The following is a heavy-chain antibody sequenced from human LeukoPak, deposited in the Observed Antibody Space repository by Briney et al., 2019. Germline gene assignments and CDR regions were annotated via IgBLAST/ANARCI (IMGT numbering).Heavy chain of an antibody. Sequence: SETLSLTCAVYGGSFSGYYWSWIRQPPGKGLEWIGEINHSGSTNYNPSLKSRVTISADTSKNQFSLKLSSVTAADTAVYYCARGVVTMIVVAQGWFDPWGQGTLVTVSS. CDR2: INHSGST. D-gene: IGHD3-22*01. J-gene: IGHJ5*02. CDR3: ARGVVTMIVVAQGWFDP. CDR1: GGSFSGYY. V-gene: IGHV4-34*01.